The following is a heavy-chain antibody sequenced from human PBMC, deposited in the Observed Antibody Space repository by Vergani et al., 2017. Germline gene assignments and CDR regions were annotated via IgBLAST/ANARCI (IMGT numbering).Heavy chain of an antibody. Sequence: QVQLVQSGAELKKPGASMSVSCKGSSHTFQTYGISWVRQAPGQGLEWMGWINPNSGGTNYAQKFQGRVTMTRDTSISTAYMELSRLRSDDTAVYYCARGQWLPTLSFDYWGQGTLVTVSS. CDR1: SHTFQTYG. J-gene: IGHJ4*02. D-gene: IGHD6-19*01. CDR2: INPNSGGT. CDR3: ARGQWLPTLSFDY. V-gene: IGHV1-2*02.